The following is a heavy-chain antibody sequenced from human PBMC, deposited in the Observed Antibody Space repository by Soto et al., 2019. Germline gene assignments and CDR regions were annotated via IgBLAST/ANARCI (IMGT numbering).Heavy chain of an antibody. CDR3: AKALKDCSSTSCYFSSSWFDP. CDR1: GFTFSSYA. Sequence: PGGSLRLSCAASGFTFSSYAMSWVRQAPGKGLEWVSAISGSGGSTYYADSVKGRFTISRDNSKNTLYLQMNSLRAEDTAVYYCAKALKDCSSTSCYFSSSWFDPWGHGTLVTVSS. D-gene: IGHD2-2*01. V-gene: IGHV3-23*01. J-gene: IGHJ5*02. CDR2: ISGSGGST.